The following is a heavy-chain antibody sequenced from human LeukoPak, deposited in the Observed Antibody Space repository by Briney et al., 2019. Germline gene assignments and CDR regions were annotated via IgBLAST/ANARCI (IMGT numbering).Heavy chain of an antibody. Sequence: SETLPLTCTVSGGSISSSSYYWGWIRQPPGKGLEWIGSMSYSGTTYSNPSLKSRVTISVDTSKNQFSLKVNSVTAADTGVYYCARHPEVLMAFDIWGQGTLVTVST. J-gene: IGHJ3*02. CDR1: GGSISSSSYY. V-gene: IGHV4-39*01. CDR2: MSYSGTT. D-gene: IGHD1-14*01. CDR3: ARHPEVLMAFDI.